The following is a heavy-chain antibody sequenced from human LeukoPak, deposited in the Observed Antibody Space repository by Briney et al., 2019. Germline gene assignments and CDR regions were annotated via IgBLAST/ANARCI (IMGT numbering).Heavy chain of an antibody. CDR1: EYSVSSNSAA. CDR2: TYYRSKWYY. D-gene: IGHD6-13*01. J-gene: IGHJ6*03. CDR3: ARGPQLVDYYYIDV. Sequence: SQTLSLTCAISEYSVSSNSAAWNWIRQSPSRGLEWLGRTYYRSKWYYDYAVSVKSRITINPDTSKNQFSLQLNSVTPEDTAVYYCARGPQLVDYYYIDVWGKGTTVTASS. V-gene: IGHV6-1*01.